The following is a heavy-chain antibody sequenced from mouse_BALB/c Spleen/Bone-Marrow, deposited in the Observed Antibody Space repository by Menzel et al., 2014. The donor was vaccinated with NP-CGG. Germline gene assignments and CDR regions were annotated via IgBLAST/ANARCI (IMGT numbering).Heavy chain of an antibody. CDR2: INPYDGDT. J-gene: IGHJ4*01. CDR3: ARGGLLRAMDY. Sequence: VQLQQSGPELVKPGASVKISCKASGYSFTGYFMNWVMQSHGKSLEWIGRINPYDGDTFYNQKFKGKATLTVDKSPSTAHMELRSLASEDSAVYYCARGGLLRAMDYWSQGTSVTVSS. CDR1: GYSFTGYF. V-gene: IGHV1-20*02. D-gene: IGHD2-3*01.